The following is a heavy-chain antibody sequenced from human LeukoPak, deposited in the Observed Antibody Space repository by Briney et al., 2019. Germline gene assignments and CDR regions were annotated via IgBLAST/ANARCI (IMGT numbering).Heavy chain of an antibody. J-gene: IGHJ6*02. V-gene: IGHV3-30-3*01. CDR1: GFTFSSYA. Sequence: RRSLRLSCAASGFTFSSYAMHWVRQAPGKGLEWVAVISYDGSNKYYADSVKGRFTISRDNSKNTLYLQMNSLRAEDTAVYYCARAVSPYYGMDVWGQGTTVTVSS. CDR2: ISYDGSNK. D-gene: IGHD5/OR15-5a*01. CDR3: ARAVSPYYGMDV.